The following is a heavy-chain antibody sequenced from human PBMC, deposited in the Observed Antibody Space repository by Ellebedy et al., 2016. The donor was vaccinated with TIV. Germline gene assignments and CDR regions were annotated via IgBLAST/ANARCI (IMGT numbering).Heavy chain of an antibody. V-gene: IGHV3-21*01. Sequence: GGSLRLSXAASGFTFSSYSMNWVRHAPGKGLEWVSSISSSSSYIYYADSVKGRFTISRDNAKNSLYLQMNSLRAEDTAVYYCARDSGYSSGWGDYWGQGTLVTVSS. J-gene: IGHJ4*02. CDR2: ISSSSSYI. D-gene: IGHD6-19*01. CDR3: ARDSGYSSGWGDY. CDR1: GFTFSSYS.